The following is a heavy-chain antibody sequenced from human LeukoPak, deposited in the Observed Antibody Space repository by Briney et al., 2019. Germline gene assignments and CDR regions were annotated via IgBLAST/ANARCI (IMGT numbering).Heavy chain of an antibody. V-gene: IGHV3-7*01. J-gene: IGHJ4*02. CDR3: ALKASRDYGANFALFDY. CDR1: EITFNKYW. CDR2: IKQDGSEK. Sequence: PGGSLRPSCSASEITFNKYWMSWVRQAPGKGLEWVANIKQDGSEKYYVDSVKGRFTISRDNAKNSLYLQMNSLRAEDTAVYYCALKASRDYGANFALFDYWGQGILVTVSS. D-gene: IGHD4-23*01.